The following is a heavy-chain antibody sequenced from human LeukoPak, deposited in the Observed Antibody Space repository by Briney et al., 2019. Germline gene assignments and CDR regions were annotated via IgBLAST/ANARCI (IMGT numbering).Heavy chain of an antibody. J-gene: IGHJ4*02. D-gene: IGHD2-2*02. Sequence: ASVKVSFKAAGYTFTGYYMHWVRQAPARGIEWMGQINPNSGGTNDAHKVQGRVTMTRDTSISTAYMELSRVRSDDTAEYYCARGGRYREIDYWGQGTLVTVSS. CDR3: ARGGRYREIDY. CDR1: GYTFTGYY. V-gene: IGHV1-2*06. CDR2: INPNSGGT.